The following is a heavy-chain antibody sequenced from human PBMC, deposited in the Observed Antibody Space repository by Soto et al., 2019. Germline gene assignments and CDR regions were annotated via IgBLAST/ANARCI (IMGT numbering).Heavy chain of an antibody. CDR3: ARWGNWKVADY. CDR1: GFTFSSHG. Sequence: GGSLRLSCAACGFTFSSHGMHWVRQAPGKGQEWVAVIWYDGSNKYYTDSVRGRFTISRDNSKNLLYLQMDSLRAADTAIYSCARWGNWKVADYWGQGTLVTVSS. CDR2: IWYDGSNK. D-gene: IGHD3-16*01. V-gene: IGHV3-33*01. J-gene: IGHJ4*02.